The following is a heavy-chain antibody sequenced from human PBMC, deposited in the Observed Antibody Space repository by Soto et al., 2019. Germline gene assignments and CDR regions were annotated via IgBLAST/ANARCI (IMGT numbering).Heavy chain of an antibody. CDR3: AREDVDNLPDTFDF. D-gene: IGHD5-18*01. V-gene: IGHV3-48*03. J-gene: IGHJ4*02. Sequence: EVRLVESGGGLVHPGGSLRLSCATFGFTFRNYEMNWVRQAPGKGLEWVSYISTSGSLTYYAESVKGRFSVSRDNAKNSLHLQMDSLRDEDTALYYCAREDVDNLPDTFDFWGQGTLVTVSS. CDR2: ISTSGSLT. CDR1: GFTFRNYE.